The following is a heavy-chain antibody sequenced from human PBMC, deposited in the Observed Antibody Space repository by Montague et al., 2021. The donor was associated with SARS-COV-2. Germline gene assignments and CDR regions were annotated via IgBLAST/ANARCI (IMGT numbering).Heavy chain of an antibody. V-gene: IGHV4-59*01. Sequence: SETLSLTCTVSGDSISDYYWSWIRQPPGMGLEWIGYIFRSGATHYNPPLKSRVIISLDTSKSQFSLRLSSVTAADTAIYYCARTSRGSRYFYGADVWGQGTTVTVSS. CDR2: IFRSGAT. CDR3: ARTSRGSRYFYGADV. CDR1: GDSISDYY. D-gene: IGHD3-22*01. J-gene: IGHJ6*02.